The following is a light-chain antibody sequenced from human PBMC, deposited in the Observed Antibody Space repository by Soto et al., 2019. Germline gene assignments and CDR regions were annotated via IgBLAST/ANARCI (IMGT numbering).Light chain of an antibody. CDR1: QRGDGN. J-gene: IGKJ5*01. CDR2: GAS. CDR3: QQYNNWPIT. Sequence: LAPGDRATLSCRASQRGDGNSFAWYLQIPGQAPRLLIHGASNRATGIPARFSGSGSGTEFTLTIGSLQSEDFAVYYCQQYNNWPITSGQGTRLEIK. V-gene: IGKV3-15*01.